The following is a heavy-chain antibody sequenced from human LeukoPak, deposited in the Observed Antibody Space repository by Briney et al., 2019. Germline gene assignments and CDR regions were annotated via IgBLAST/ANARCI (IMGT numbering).Heavy chain of an antibody. D-gene: IGHD5-24*01. CDR2: INHSGST. CDR3: ARGRGEMATITGYYYYYMDV. Sequence: KSSETLSLTCAVYGGSFSGYYWSWIRQPPGKGLEWIGEINHSGSTNYNPSLKSRVTISVDTSKNQFSLKLSSVTAADTAVYYCARGRGEMATITGYYYYYMDVWGKGTTVTVSS. CDR1: GGSFSGYY. J-gene: IGHJ6*03. V-gene: IGHV4-34*01.